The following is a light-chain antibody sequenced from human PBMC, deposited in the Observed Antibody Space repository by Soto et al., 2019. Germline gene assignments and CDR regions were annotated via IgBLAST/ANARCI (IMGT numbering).Light chain of an antibody. V-gene: IGKV1-39*01. Sequence: DIQMTQSPSSLSASVGDRVTITCRARQSISSYLNWYQQKPGKAPQLLIYAASSLQSGVPSRFSGSGSGTDFNLTIRSLQPEDFATYYCQQCYSTPITFGQGARLEIK. CDR3: QQCYSTPIT. CDR1: QSISSY. J-gene: IGKJ5*01. CDR2: AAS.